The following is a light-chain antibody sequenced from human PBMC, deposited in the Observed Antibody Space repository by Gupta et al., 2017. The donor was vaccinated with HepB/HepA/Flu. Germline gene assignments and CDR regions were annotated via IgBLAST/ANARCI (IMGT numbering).Light chain of an antibody. CDR2: EVT. CDR3: CSFAGSLSV. V-gene: IGLV2-23*02. Sequence: QSALTQPAPVSGSPGQSIIISCTGTSSDVGKYNLVSWYRQRPGKPPKLMIYEVTKRPSGVSNRFSGSKSGNTASLSISGLQAEDEAHYYCCSFAGSLSVFGGGTKLTVL. J-gene: IGLJ3*02. CDR1: SSDVGKYNL.